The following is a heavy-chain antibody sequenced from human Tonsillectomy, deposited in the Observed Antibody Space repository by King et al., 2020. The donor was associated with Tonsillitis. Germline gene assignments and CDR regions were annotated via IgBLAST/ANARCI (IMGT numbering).Heavy chain of an antibody. V-gene: IGHV3-23*04. CDR1: GFTFSNYA. CDR3: AKDLGALLPYCFDY. J-gene: IGHJ4*02. Sequence: EVQLVESGGGLVQPGGSLRLSCAASGFTFSNYAMSWVRQAPGKGLEWVSGISGGGGTTYYVNSVKGRFTISRDNSKHTRYLQMNSLRAEDTAIYYCAKDLGALLPYCFDYWGQGTLVTVSS. D-gene: IGHD2-15*01. CDR2: ISGGGGTT.